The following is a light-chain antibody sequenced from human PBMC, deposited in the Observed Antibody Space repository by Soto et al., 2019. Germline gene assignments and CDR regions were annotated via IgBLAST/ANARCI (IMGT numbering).Light chain of an antibody. CDR1: QSISSY. CDR2: AAS. Sequence: DIQMTQSPSSLSASVGDRVTITCRASQSISSYLNWYQQKPGKATKLLIHAASSLQSGVPSRFSGSGSGTDFTLTISSLQPEDFATYYCQQSYSTPYTFGQGTKLEIK. CDR3: QQSYSTPYT. J-gene: IGKJ2*01. V-gene: IGKV1-39*01.